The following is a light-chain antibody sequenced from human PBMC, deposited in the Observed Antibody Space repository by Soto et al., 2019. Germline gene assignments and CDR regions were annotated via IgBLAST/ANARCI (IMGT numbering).Light chain of an antibody. J-gene: IGLJ1*01. Sequence: QSGLTQPASVSGSPGQSITISCTGTSSDVGAYSYVSWYQQHPGKAPKLIIYDVSDRPSGTSNRFSGSKSDNTASLTISGLQAEDEAEYYCSSYTSSRTYVFGTGTKVTVL. CDR3: SSYTSSRTYV. CDR2: DVS. CDR1: SSDVGAYSY. V-gene: IGLV2-14*01.